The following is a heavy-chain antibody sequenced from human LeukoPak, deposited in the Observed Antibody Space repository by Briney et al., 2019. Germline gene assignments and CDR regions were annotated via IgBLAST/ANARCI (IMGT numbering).Heavy chain of an antibody. J-gene: IGHJ6*03. Sequence: GSSLRLSCAPSGLMLCDYCMHWARQATGKALEWVAAIWYEGSNIFCPDSVKGRLTNSRDNSKNALYLQMNSLRAEDTADYYCAKEGDRGESLYYYYMDVWRNGTTVSVSS. CDR1: GLMLCDYC. CDR3: AKEGDRGESLYYYYMDV. D-gene: IGHD3-10*01. V-gene: IGHV3-33*06. CDR2: IWYEGSNI.